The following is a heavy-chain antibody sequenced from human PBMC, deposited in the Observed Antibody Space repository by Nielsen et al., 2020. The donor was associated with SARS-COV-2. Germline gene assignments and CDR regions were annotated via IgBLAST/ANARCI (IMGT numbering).Heavy chain of an antibody. Sequence: GGSLRLSCAASGFNFDVNGMLWVRQAPGKGLEWVALISYDGDAKYYADSVQGRFSISRDNSKNTLYLQMSSLRAEDTSVYYCVKAEYSGGYYADYWGQGTLVTVSS. D-gene: IGHD6-19*01. CDR1: GFNFDVNG. CDR3: VKAEYSGGYYADY. V-gene: IGHV3-30*18. J-gene: IGHJ4*02. CDR2: ISYDGDAK.